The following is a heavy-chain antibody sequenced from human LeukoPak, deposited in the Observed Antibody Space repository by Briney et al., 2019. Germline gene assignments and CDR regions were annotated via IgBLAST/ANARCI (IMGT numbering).Heavy chain of an antibody. CDR1: GFTFDDYA. J-gene: IGHJ4*02. Sequence: GGSLRLSCAASGFTFDDYAMHWVRQAPGKGLEWVSGISWNSGSIGYADSVKGRFTISRDNAKNSLYLQMNSLRAEDTASYYCAKDSFIAQDYYYGSGSPYYFDYWGQGTLVTVSS. D-gene: IGHD3-10*01. CDR3: AKDSFIAQDYYYGSGSPYYFDY. V-gene: IGHV3-9*01. CDR2: ISWNSGSI.